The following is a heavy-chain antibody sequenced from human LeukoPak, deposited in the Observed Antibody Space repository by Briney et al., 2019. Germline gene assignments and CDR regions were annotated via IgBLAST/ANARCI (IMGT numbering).Heavy chain of an antibody. Sequence: GGSLRLSCAASGFTFSSFEMNWVRQAPGKGLEWVSYISSSGTTRYYADSVKGRFTTSRDNSKNTLYLQMNSLRAEDMAVYYCAKDGGQGADYWGQGTLVSVSS. V-gene: IGHV3-48*03. D-gene: IGHD3-16*01. CDR3: AKDGGQGADY. CDR2: ISSSGTTR. J-gene: IGHJ4*02. CDR1: GFTFSSFE.